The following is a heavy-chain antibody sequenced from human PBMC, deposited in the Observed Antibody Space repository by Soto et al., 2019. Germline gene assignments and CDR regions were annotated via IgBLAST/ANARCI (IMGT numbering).Heavy chain of an antibody. Sequence: SVKVSCKASGGTFSSYAISWVRQAPGQGLEWMGGIIPIFGTANYAQKFQGGVTITADKSTSTAYMELSSLRSEDTAVYYCARRGLLWFYMDVWGQGTTVTVSS. CDR3: ARRGLLWFYMDV. V-gene: IGHV1-69*06. CDR1: GGTFSSYA. CDR2: IIPIFGTA. J-gene: IGHJ6*02. D-gene: IGHD3-10*01.